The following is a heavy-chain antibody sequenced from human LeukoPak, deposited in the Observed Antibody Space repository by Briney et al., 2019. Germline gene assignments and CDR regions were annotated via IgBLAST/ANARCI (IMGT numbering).Heavy chain of an antibody. CDR1: GVSISSSNSY. Sequence: PSEALSLTCTVSGVSISSSNSYWGWIRQPPGKGLEWIGSIYYSGNTYYNASLKSQVSISIDTSKNQFSLKLTSVTAADTAVYYCARDLGYSSGPNYWGQGTRVTVSS. CDR3: ARDLGYSSGPNY. V-gene: IGHV4-39*02. J-gene: IGHJ4*02. CDR2: IYYSGNT. D-gene: IGHD6-19*01.